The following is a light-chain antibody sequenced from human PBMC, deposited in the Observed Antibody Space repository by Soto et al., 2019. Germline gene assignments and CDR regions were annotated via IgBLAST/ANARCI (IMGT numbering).Light chain of an antibody. V-gene: IGKV1-5*01. CDR3: QQYNSYWT. CDR1: QRISSW. J-gene: IGKJ1*01. Sequence: DIQLTQSPSTLSASVGDRVTLTCRASQRISSWLAWYQQKPGKAPKLLIYDASSLESGVPSRFSGSGSGTEFTLTIDSLQPDDFATYYCQQYNSYWTFGQGTKVDIK. CDR2: DAS.